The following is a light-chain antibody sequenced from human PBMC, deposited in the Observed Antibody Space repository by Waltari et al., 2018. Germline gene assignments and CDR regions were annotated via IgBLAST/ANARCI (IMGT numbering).Light chain of an antibody. V-gene: IGKV3-15*01. CDR2: DAS. J-gene: IGKJ5*01. CDR1: QSVSSN. CDR3: QQYNRWPPIT. Sequence: EIVMTQSSATLSVSPVETATLSCRASQSVSSNVAWYQKKRGQAPRLLIYDASTRATSIPAKFRGSGSGTEFTLTISSLQSEDFAVYYCQQYNRWPPITFGHGTRLEIK.